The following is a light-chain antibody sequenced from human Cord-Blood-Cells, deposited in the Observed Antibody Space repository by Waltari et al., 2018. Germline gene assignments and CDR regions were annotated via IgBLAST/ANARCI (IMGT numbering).Light chain of an antibody. CDR3: CSYAGSSTWV. Sequence: QSALTQPASVSGSPGQSITISCTGTSSDVGSYNLVSWYQQHPGKAPKLMLYEGSKRPSGVSNSFSGSKSGNTASLTISGLQAEDEADYYCCSYAGSSTWVFGGGTKLTVL. J-gene: IGLJ3*02. CDR1: SSDVGSYNL. V-gene: IGLV2-23*01. CDR2: EGS.